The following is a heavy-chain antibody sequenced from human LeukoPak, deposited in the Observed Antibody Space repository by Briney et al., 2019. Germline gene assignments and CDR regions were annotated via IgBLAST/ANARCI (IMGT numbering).Heavy chain of an antibody. CDR2: INPSGGST. V-gene: IGHV1-46*01. D-gene: IGHD1-26*01. J-gene: IGHJ4*02. Sequence: ASVKVSCKASGYTFTSYYMHWVRQAPGQELEWMGIINPSGGSTSYAQKFQGRVTMTRDTSTSTVYMELSSLRSEDTAVYYCAREWELWYYFDYWGQGTLVTVSS. CDR1: GYTFTSYY. CDR3: AREWELWYYFDY.